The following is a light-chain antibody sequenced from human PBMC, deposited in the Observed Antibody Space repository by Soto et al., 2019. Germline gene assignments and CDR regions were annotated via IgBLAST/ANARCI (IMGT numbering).Light chain of an antibody. CDR2: SNY. J-gene: IGLJ1*01. CDR1: SSNIESNT. Sequence: QSVLTRPPSAAGTPGQRVTISCSGSSSNIESNTVTWYQQLPGTAPKLVIYSNYDRPSGVPDRSSGSTSGTSASLVIRGLQSEDEADYYCAAWDDILNGYVFGGGTKVTVL. CDR3: AAWDDILNGYV. V-gene: IGLV1-44*01.